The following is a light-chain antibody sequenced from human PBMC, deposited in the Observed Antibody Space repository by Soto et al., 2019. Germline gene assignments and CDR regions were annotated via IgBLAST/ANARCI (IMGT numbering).Light chain of an antibody. CDR3: CSYAGTTAWV. CDR1: SSDVGSYKL. V-gene: IGLV2-23*01. CDR2: EGS. Sequence: QSVLTQPASVSGSPGQSITISCTGTSSDVGSYKLVSWYQQHPGKAPKLIIYEGSKRPSGLFNRFSGSKSGNTASLTISGLQAEDEADYYCCSYAGTTAWVFGGGIKLTVL. J-gene: IGLJ3*02.